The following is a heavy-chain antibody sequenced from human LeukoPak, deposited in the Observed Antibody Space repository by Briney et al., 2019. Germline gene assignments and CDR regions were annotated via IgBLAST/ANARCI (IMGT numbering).Heavy chain of an antibody. J-gene: IGHJ4*02. V-gene: IGHV5-51*01. D-gene: IGHD2-2*01. CDR1: GYSFTSYW. Sequence: GESRQISCKGSGYSFTSYWIGWVRQMPGKGLEWMGIIYPGDSDTRYSPSFQGQVAISADKSISTAYLHWSSLKASDTAMYYCARQGRSSSPGYNREFDSWGQGSLVTVSS. CDR2: IYPGDSDT. CDR3: ARQGRSSSPGYNREFDS.